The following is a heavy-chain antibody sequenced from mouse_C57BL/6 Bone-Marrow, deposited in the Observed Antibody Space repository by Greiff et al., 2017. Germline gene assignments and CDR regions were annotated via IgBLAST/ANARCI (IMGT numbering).Heavy chain of an antibody. CDR2: ISSGGSYT. V-gene: IGHV5-6*01. CDR3: ARPLTCNYAMDY. Sequence: EVMLVESGGDLVKPGGSLKLSCAASGFTFSSYGMSWVRQTPDKRLEWVATISSGGSYTYYPDSVKGRFTISRDNAKNTLYLQRSSLKSEDTAMYYCARPLTCNYAMDYWGQGASVTVSS. J-gene: IGHJ4*01. CDR1: GFTFSSYG.